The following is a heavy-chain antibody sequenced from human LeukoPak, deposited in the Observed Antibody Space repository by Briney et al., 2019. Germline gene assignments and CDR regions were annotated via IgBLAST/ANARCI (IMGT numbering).Heavy chain of an antibody. CDR1: GYTFTGHH. V-gene: IGHV1-2*02. J-gene: IGHJ5*02. Sequence: ASVKVSCKASGYTFTGHHMHWVRQAPGQGLEWMGWINPNSCGTKYAQKFQGRVTLTRDTSISTAYMELSRLRCDDTAVYYCARSYDFWSGPPFDPWGQGTLVTVSS. CDR2: INPNSCGT. D-gene: IGHD3-3*01. CDR3: ARSYDFWSGPPFDP.